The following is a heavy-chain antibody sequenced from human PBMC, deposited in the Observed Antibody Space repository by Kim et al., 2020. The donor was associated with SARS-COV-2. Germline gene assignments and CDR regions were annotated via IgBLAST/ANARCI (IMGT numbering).Heavy chain of an antibody. J-gene: IGHJ6*02. V-gene: IGHV3-74*01. Sequence: GGSLRLSCAASGFTFSTYWMHWVRQAPGKGLVWVSRINTDGSRTTYADSVKGRFTISRDNAKNTLYLQMNSLRAEDTAVYYCARRESSGLVDVWGQGTTVTVSS. CDR3: ARRESSGLVDV. D-gene: IGHD6-19*01. CDR2: INTDGSRT. CDR1: GFTFSTYW.